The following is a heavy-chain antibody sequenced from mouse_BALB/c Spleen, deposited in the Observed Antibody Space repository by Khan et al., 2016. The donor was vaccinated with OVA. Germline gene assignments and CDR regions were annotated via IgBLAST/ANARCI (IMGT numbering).Heavy chain of an antibody. J-gene: IGHJ3*01. CDR3: ARPYRYDGKAWFAY. CDR1: GFAFSRYW. V-gene: IGHV4-1*02. CDR2: INPDSSTI. Sequence: EVQLVESGGGLVQPGGSLKLSCAASGFAFSRYWMSWVRQAPGKGLEWIGDINPDSSTINYTPSLKDKFIISRDNAKNTLYLQMSKVRSEDTALYYCARPYRYDGKAWFAYWGQGTLVTVSA. D-gene: IGHD2-14*01.